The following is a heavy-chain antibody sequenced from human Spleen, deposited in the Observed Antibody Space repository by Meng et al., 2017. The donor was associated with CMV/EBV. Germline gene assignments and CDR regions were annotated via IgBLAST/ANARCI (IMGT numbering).Heavy chain of an antibody. CDR2: IYYSGSM. CDR1: GCSISSGGYY. CDR3: ARGLNLVGATIDY. V-gene: IGHV4-31*03. D-gene: IGHD1-26*01. J-gene: IGHJ4*02. Sequence: SETLSLTCTVSGCSISSGGYYWSWIRQHPGKGLEWIGYIYYSGSMYYNPSLKSRVTILVDSSKNQFSLKLSSVTAADTAVYYCARGLNLVGATIDYWGQGTLVTVSS.